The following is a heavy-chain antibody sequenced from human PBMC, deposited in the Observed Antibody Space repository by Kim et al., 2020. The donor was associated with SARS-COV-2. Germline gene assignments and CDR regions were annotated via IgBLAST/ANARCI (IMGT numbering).Heavy chain of an antibody. V-gene: IGHV1-3*01. CDR3: ARDWVHGDILTASPGFDP. J-gene: IGHJ5*02. Sequence: ASVKVSCKASGYTFTSYAMHWVRQAPGQRLEWMGWINAGNGNTKYSQKFQGRVTITRDTSASTAYMELSSLRSEDTAVYYCARDWVHGDILTASPGFDPWGQGTLVTVSS. CDR1: GYTFTSYA. CDR2: INAGNGNT. D-gene: IGHD3-9*01.